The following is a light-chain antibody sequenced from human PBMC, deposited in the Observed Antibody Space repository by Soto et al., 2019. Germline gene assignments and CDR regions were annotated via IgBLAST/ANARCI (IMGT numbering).Light chain of an antibody. CDR2: GAS. CDR3: QHYGSSLWT. J-gene: IGKJ1*01. CDR1: QSVSSSY. Sequence: EIVLTQSPGTLSLSPGERATLSCRASQSVSSSYLAWYQQKPGQAPRLLIYGASSRATGIPDRFSGSGSGTDCTLTIRRLEPEDFAVYYCQHYGSSLWTFGQGAKVELK. V-gene: IGKV3-20*01.